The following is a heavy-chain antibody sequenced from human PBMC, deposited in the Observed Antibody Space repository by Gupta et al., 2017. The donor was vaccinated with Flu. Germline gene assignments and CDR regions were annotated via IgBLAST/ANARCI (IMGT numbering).Heavy chain of an antibody. CDR1: GFIVNYNY. Sequence: GFIVNYNYMDWGRQAPGKGLDWDSDIYSGGSTHYADSVEGRFTVSRDNAKNTVQLQMNSLRAEDTAVYYCARGRGGGYFDYWGQGALVTVSS. J-gene: IGHJ4*02. CDR2: IYSGGST. CDR3: ARGRGGGYFDY. D-gene: IGHD3-16*01. V-gene: IGHV3-53*01.